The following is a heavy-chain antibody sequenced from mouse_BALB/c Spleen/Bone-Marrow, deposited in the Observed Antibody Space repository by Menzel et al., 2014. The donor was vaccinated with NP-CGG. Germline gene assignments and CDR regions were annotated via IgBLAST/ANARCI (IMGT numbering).Heavy chain of an antibody. Sequence: SGAELVKPGASVKLSCKASGYTFTSYWMHWVKQRPGQGLEWIGEIIPSNGRTNYNEKLKSKATLTVDKSSNTAYMRLSSLTSEDSAVYYCARWLLQYFDVWGAGTTVTVSS. CDR3: ARWLLQYFDV. D-gene: IGHD2-3*01. CDR1: GYTFTSYW. J-gene: IGHJ1*01. V-gene: IGHV1S81*02. CDR2: IIPSNGRT.